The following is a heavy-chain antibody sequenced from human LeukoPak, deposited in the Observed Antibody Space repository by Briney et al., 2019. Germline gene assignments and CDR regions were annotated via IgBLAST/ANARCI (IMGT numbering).Heavy chain of an antibody. V-gene: IGHV3-74*01. Sequence: GGSLRLSCAASGNYWMHWARQVPGKGLVWVSHINSDGSWTSYADSVKGRFTISKDNAKNTVYLQMSSLRAEDTAVYYCVSFYETYWGRGTLVTVSS. J-gene: IGHJ4*02. D-gene: IGHD2/OR15-2a*01. CDR3: VSFYETY. CDR1: GNYW. CDR2: INSDGSWT.